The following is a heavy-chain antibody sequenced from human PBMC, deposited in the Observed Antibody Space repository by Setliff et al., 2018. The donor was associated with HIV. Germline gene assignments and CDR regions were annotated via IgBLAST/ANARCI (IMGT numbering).Heavy chain of an antibody. V-gene: IGHV1-2*06. D-gene: IGHD3-9*01. Sequence: ASVKVSCKASGYTFTDYFIHWVRQAPGQGLEWMGRINPSRHNTIYAPRYQGRVTMTRDTSISTAYMELGGLRSDDTAVYYCARDQPQDYDSLTGYYTGRYFDYWGRGTLVTVSS. J-gene: IGHJ4*02. CDR3: ARDQPQDYDSLTGYYTGRYFDY. CDR2: INPSRHNT. CDR1: GYTFTDYF.